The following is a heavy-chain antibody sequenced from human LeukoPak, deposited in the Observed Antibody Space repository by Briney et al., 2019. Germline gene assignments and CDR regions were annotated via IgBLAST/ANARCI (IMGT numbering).Heavy chain of an antibody. CDR3: AKGYDSSGYYLDQ. D-gene: IGHD3-22*01. J-gene: IGHJ4*02. V-gene: IGHV3-30*02. CDR2: MRSDGSTK. CDR1: GFSFSSYG. Sequence: GGSLRLSCAASGFSFSSYGMHWVRQAAGKGLEWVAYMRSDGSTKYYADSVKGRFTISRDNSKNTLYLQMNSLRPEETAVYYCAKGYDSSGYYLDQWGQGTLVTASP.